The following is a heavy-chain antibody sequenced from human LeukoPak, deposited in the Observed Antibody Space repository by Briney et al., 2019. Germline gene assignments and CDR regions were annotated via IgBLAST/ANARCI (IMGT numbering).Heavy chain of an antibody. CDR2: IIPIVGIA. CDR3: ARSIAARHYYYYGMDV. Sequence: SVKVSCKASGGTFSSYTISWVRQAPGQGLEWMGRIIPIVGIANYAQKFQGRVTITADKSTSTAYMELSSLRSEDTAVYYCARSIAARHYYYYGMDVWGQGTTVTVSS. V-gene: IGHV1-69*02. CDR1: GGTFSSYT. J-gene: IGHJ6*02. D-gene: IGHD6-6*01.